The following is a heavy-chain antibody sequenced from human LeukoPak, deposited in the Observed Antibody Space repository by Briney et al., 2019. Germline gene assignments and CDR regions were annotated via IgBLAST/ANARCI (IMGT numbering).Heavy chain of an antibody. CDR3: ARTLRYFDWQNYYYYYYMDV. CDR1: GGSFSGYY. Sequence: SETLSLTCAVYGGSFSGYYWSWIRQPPGKGLEWIGEINHSGSTNYNPSLKSRVTISVDTSKNQFSLKLSSVTAADTAVYYCARTLRYFDWQNYYYYYYMDVWGKGTTVTISS. D-gene: IGHD3-9*01. J-gene: IGHJ6*03. V-gene: IGHV4-34*01. CDR2: INHSGST.